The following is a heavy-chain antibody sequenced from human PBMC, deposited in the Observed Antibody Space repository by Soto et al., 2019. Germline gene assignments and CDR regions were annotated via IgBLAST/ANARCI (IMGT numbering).Heavy chain of an antibody. J-gene: IGHJ4*02. CDR2: IIPIFGTA. CDR3: ASCHSPYYYDSSGYYPV. D-gene: IGHD3-22*01. CDR1: GGTFSSYA. Sequence: SVQVSCKASGGTFSSYAISWVRQAPGQGREWMGGIIPIFGTANYAQKFQGRVTITADESTSTAYMELSSLRSEDRAVYYCASCHSPYYYDSSGYYPVWGQGTLVTV. V-gene: IGHV1-69*13.